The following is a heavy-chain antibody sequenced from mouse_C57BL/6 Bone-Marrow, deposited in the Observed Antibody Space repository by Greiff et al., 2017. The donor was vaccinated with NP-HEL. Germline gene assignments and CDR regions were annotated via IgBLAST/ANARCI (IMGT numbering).Heavy chain of an antibody. CDR3: VRSLYYYGSSYRYFDV. CDR2: ISYSGST. V-gene: IGHV3-8*01. D-gene: IGHD1-1*01. Sequence: DVKLQESGPGLAKPSQTLSLTCSVTGYSITSDYWNWIRKFPGNKLEYMGYISYSGSTYYNPSLKSRISITRDTSKNQYYLQLNSVTTEDTATYYCVRSLYYYGSSYRYFDVWGTGTTVTVSS. J-gene: IGHJ1*03. CDR1: GYSITSDY.